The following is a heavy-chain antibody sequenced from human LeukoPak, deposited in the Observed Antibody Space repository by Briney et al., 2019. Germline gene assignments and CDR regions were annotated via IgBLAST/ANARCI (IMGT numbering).Heavy chain of an antibody. V-gene: IGHV1-18*01. J-gene: IGHJ4*02. Sequence: VSVKVSCKASGYTFTSYGISWVRQAPGQGHEWMGWISAYNGNTNYAQKLQGRVTMTTDTSTSTAYMELRSLRSDDTAVYYCARKVVGATPPDYWGQGTLVTVSS. D-gene: IGHD1-26*01. CDR2: ISAYNGNT. CDR1: GYTFTSYG. CDR3: ARKVVGATPPDY.